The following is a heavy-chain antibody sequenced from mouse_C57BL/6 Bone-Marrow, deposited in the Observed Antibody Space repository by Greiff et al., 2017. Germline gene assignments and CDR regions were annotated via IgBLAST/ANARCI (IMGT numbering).Heavy chain of an antibody. D-gene: IGHD2-1*01. V-gene: IGHV14-4*01. CDR2: IDPENGDT. Sequence: VQLQQSGAELVRPGASVKLSCTASGFNIKDDYMHWVKQRPEQGLEWIGWIDPENGDTEYASKFQGKATITADPSSNTAYLQLSSLTSEDTAVYYCTTLAIYYGNYYYAMDYWGQGTSVTVSS. J-gene: IGHJ4*01. CDR3: TTLAIYYGNYYYAMDY. CDR1: GFNIKDDY.